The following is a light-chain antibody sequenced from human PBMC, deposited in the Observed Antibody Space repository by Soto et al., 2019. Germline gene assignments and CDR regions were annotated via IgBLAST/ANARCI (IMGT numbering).Light chain of an antibody. J-gene: IGKJ1*01. CDR2: VAS. Sequence: DIHLTQSPSSLSASLGDRVTITCRASQSISSDLTWYQQKAGKAPKLLIYVASSLQIGVPSRFSGSGSGTEFTLTISSLQPEDFAPYYCQQCHSTPPTFGLGTKVDIK. CDR3: QQCHSTPPT. CDR1: QSISSD. V-gene: IGKV1-39*01.